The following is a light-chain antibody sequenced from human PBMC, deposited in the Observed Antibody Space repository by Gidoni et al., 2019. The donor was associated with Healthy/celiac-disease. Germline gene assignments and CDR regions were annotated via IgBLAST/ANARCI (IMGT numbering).Light chain of an antibody. Sequence: DIQLTQSPSTLSASVGDRVHITCRASQSISSWVAWYQQKTGKAPKLMIYKASSLESGVPSRVSGSGSGTEFTLTISSMKPDDFATYYWQQYNSYSETFGQGTKVEIK. J-gene: IGKJ1*01. CDR3: QQYNSYSET. CDR1: QSISSW. CDR2: KAS. V-gene: IGKV1-5*03.